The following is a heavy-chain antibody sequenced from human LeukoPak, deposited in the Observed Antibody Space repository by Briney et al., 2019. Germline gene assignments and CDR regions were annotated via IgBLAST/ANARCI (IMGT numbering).Heavy chain of an antibody. J-gene: IGHJ4*02. V-gene: IGHV3-30*18. CDR2: ISYDGSNK. CDR3: AKDLNGYYYDSSGYDSGFDY. CDR1: GFTFSSYG. Sequence: GRSLRLSCAASGFTFSSYGMHWVRQAPGKGLEWVAVISYDGSNKYYADSVKGRFTISRDNSKNTLYLQMNSLRAEDTAVYYCAKDLNGYYYDSSGYDSGFDYWGQGTLVTVSS. D-gene: IGHD3-22*01.